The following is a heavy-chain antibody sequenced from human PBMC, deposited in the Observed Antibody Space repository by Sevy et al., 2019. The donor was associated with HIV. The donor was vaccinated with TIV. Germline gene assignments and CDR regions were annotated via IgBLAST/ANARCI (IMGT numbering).Heavy chain of an antibody. CDR1: SGSISSGSYY. CDR2: FHYSGRT. J-gene: IGHJ5*02. Sequence: SETLSLICTVSSGSISSGSYYWGWIRQPPGKGLEGIGSFHYSGRTYYNPSLRRRATISAETSKSQWSLTLRSVTAADRTMYYCARYVWPTAPKRDCTGISCYPFDPWGQGTPVTVSS. CDR3: ARYVWPTAPKRDCTGISCYPFDP. D-gene: IGHD2-2*01. V-gene: IGHV4-39*01.